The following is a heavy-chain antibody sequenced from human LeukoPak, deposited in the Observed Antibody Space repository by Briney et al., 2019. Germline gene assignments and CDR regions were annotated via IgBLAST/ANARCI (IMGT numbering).Heavy chain of an antibody. V-gene: IGHV4-38-2*02. CDR3: ARQWAGKRGAFDI. J-gene: IGHJ3*02. D-gene: IGHD1-26*01. Sequence: SETLSLTCTVSGYSISSDYYWDWIRQPPGKGLEWIGSIYHSGSTYYNPSLKSRVTISVDTSKNQFSLKLSSVTAADTAVYYCARQWAGKRGAFDIWGQGTMVTVSS. CDR2: IYHSGST. CDR1: GYSISSDYY.